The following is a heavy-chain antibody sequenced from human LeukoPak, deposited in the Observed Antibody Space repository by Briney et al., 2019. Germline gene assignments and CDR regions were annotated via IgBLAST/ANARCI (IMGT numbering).Heavy chain of an antibody. CDR2: VSGTGGST. V-gene: IGHV3-23*01. J-gene: IGHJ4*02. Sequence: PGGSLRLSCEASGFTFRSYAMSWVRQAPGKGLEWVATVSGTGGSTYYADSAKGRFTISRDNSKNTMSLQLSSLTAADTALYFCSKSSVSTPQFFKSWGQGTQVSVSS. CDR3: SKSSVSTPQFFKS. D-gene: IGHD2-15*01. CDR1: GFTFRSYA.